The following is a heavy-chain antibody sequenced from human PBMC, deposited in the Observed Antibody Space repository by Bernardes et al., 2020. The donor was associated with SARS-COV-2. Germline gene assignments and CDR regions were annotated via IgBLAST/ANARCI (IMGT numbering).Heavy chain of an antibody. CDR2: ISYDGSNK. J-gene: IGHJ4*02. V-gene: IGHV3-30*04. Sequence: GGSLRLSCAASGFTFSSYAMHWVRQAPGKGLEWVAVISYDGSNKYYADSVKGRFTISRDNSKNTLYLQMNSLRAEDTAVYYCARDPLLTGFENFDYWGQGTLVTVSS. CDR1: GFTFSSYA. CDR3: ARDPLLTGFENFDY. D-gene: IGHD7-27*01.